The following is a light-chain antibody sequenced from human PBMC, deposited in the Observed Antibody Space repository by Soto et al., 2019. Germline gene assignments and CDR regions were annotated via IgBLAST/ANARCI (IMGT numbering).Light chain of an antibody. J-gene: IGKJ2*01. CDR3: QQYHNWPPQYT. Sequence: EIVMTQSPASLSVSPGDGATLSCRASQSVASNVAWYQQKPGQGPRLLIHGASTRAVGVPARFSGSGAGTDFTLTISNLQSEDFAVYYCQQYHNWPPQYTFGQGPKLQIK. CDR2: GAS. V-gene: IGKV3-15*01. CDR1: QSVASN.